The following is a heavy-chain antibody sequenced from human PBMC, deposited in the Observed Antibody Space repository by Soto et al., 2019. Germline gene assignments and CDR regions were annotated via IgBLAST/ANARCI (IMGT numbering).Heavy chain of an antibody. J-gene: IGHJ5*02. CDR1: GGSISSYY. CDR2: IYYSGST. V-gene: IGHV4-59*01. D-gene: IGHD5-12*01. Sequence: PSETLSLTCTVSGGSISSYYWSWIRQPPGKGLEWIGYIYYSGSTNYNPSLKSRVTISVDTSKNQFSLKLSSVTAADTAVYYCARDADRDGYNQNWFDPWGQGTLVTVSS. CDR3: ARDADRDGYNQNWFDP.